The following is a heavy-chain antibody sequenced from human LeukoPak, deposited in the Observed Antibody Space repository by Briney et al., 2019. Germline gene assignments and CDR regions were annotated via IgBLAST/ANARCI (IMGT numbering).Heavy chain of an antibody. CDR3: ARYSSSSVYYYYYMDV. V-gene: IGHV4-4*07. CDR2: IYTSGST. CDR1: GGSINSYY. Sequence: PSETLSLTCTVSGGSINSYYWSWIRQPAGKGLEWIGRIYTSGSTNYNPSLKSRVTMSVDTSKNQFSLKLSSVTAADTAVYYCARYSSSSVYYYYYMDVWGKGTTVTVSS. D-gene: IGHD6-6*01. J-gene: IGHJ6*03.